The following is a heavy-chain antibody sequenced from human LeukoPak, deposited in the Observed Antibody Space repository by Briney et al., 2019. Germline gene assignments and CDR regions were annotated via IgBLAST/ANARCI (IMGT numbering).Heavy chain of an antibody. CDR3: ARGKGDYGMDV. J-gene: IGHJ6*02. CDR2: ISSSSSYI. V-gene: IGHV3-21*01. CDR1: GFTFSSYS. Sequence: GGSRRLSCAASGFTFSSYSMNWVRQAPGKGLEWVSSISSSSSYIYYADSVKGRFTISRDNAKNSLYLQMNSLRAEDTAVYYCARGKGDYGMDVWGQGTTVTVSS. D-gene: IGHD1-26*01.